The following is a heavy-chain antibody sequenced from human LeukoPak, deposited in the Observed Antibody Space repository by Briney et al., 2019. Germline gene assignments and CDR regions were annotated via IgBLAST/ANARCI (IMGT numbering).Heavy chain of an antibody. D-gene: IGHD1/OR15-1a*01. J-gene: IGHJ6*03. CDR2: IYSTGNT. Sequence: PGGSLRLSCAASGLTVSSEYMSWVRQAPGKGLKWVAVIYSTGNTYYANSVKGRFTISRDSSKNTLYLHMNSLRAEDTAVYYCASSSRREQRDNHYYFMDVWGKGTTVTVSS. CDR3: ASSSRREQRDNHYYFMDV. V-gene: IGHV3-53*01. CDR1: GLTVSSEY.